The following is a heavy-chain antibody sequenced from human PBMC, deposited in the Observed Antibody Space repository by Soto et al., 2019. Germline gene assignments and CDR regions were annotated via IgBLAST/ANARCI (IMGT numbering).Heavy chain of an antibody. CDR1: NGSINSGGYS. J-gene: IGHJ4*02. CDR3: DREDSGGFYDF. CDR2: VYSGST. Sequence: QLQLQESASGLVKPSQTLTLTCTVSNGSINSGGYSWSWIRQPPGQGLEWIGYVYSGSTYYSPSLKSRVTISMDTSKNQVSLRLKSVTAADTAVYYCDREDSGGFYDFWGQGTLVTVSS. D-gene: IGHD2-15*01. V-gene: IGHV4-30-2*01.